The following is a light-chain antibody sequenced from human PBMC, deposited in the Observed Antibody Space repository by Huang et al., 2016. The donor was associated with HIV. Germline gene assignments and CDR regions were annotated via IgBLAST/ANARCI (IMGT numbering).Light chain of an antibody. J-gene: IGKJ2*01. CDR2: KAS. CDR3: QQLHNSPYT. CDR1: QSLSGW. Sequence: DIQMTQSPSTLSASIGDRVTITCRASQSLSGWLAWYQQRPGNALNLLISKASSLQSGVPPRFSGSGSGTDFILTISSLQPDDFATYYCQQLHNSPYTFGQGTKLEIK. V-gene: IGKV1-5*03.